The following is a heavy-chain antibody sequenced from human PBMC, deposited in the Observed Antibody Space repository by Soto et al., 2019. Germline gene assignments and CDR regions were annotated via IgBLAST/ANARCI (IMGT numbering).Heavy chain of an antibody. D-gene: IGHD6-6*01. Sequence: SEAVSLTCAVSGGSVSSGGNCWGWIRQSPGKGLEWIGSVHDTGTTHYNPSLTSRVTISVDTSKNQFSLNVNSVTAADTAVYYCARGLSSPSAAGVWGQGTLVTVSS. CDR1: GGSVSSGGNC. CDR2: VHDTGTT. V-gene: IGHV4-39*01. CDR3: ARGLSSPSAAGV. J-gene: IGHJ4*02.